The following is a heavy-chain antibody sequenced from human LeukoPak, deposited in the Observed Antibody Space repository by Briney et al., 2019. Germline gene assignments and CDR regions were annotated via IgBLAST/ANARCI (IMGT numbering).Heavy chain of an antibody. V-gene: IGHV1-46*01. CDR2: INPSGGST. D-gene: IGHD4-17*01. CDR3: ARVSVTTVTTPDY. J-gene: IGHJ4*02. Sequence: ASVKVSCKASGYTFTSYYMHWVRQAPGQGLEWMGIINPSGGSTSYAQKFQGRVTMTRDTSISTAYMELSRLRSDDTAVYYCARVSVTTVTTPDYWGQGTLVTVSS. CDR1: GYTFTSYY.